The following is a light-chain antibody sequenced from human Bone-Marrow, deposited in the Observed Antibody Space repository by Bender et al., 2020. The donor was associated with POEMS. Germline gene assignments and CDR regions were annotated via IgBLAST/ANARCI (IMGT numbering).Light chain of an antibody. Sequence: QSALTQPASVSGSPGQSITISCTGTTSDVGAYNYVSWYQQHPGTAPKLLIYDVTNRPSGVSNRFSGSKSGNTATLTISGLPAEDEADYYCCSYAGSGILLFGGGTKLTVL. CDR3: CSYAGSGILL. J-gene: IGLJ3*02. V-gene: IGLV2-14*01. CDR2: DVT. CDR1: TSDVGAYNY.